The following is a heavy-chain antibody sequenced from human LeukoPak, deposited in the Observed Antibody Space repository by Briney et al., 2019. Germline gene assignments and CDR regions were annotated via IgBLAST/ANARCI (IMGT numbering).Heavy chain of an antibody. Sequence: AGGSLRLSCAASGFTFSSYSMNWVRQAPGKGLEWVSYISSSSSTIYYADSVKGRFTISRDNAKNSLYLQMNSLRAEDTAVYYCARLLVLHYYDSSGYGWGQGTLVTVSS. CDR1: GFTFSSYS. D-gene: IGHD3-22*01. V-gene: IGHV3-48*04. CDR2: ISSSSSTI. CDR3: ARLLVLHYYDSSGYG. J-gene: IGHJ4*02.